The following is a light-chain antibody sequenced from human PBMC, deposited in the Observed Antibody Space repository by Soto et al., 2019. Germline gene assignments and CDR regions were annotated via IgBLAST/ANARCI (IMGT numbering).Light chain of an antibody. CDR2: DAS. CDR1: KGFTNN. V-gene: IGKV3-11*01. CDR3: QQRSNWPSGT. Sequence: ELVLTHSQPTRFCFPGEKATLSCRAGKGFTNNLPWYQQNPGQAPRLLIYDASNRATGIPARFSGSGSGTDFTLTISSLEPEDFAVYYCQQRSNWPSGTFGQGTKVEIK. J-gene: IGKJ1*01.